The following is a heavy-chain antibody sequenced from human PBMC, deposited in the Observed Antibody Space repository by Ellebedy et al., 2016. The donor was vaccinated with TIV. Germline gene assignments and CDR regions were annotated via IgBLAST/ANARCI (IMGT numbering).Heavy chain of an antibody. Sequence: GGPLRLSCAAPGFTFSSFWMSWVRQVPGKGREWVANIKQDGSEGHYVDSVKGRFPISRDKSKNTLFLQMNSLRGEDTALYYCARDAAPGAPDYFDYWGQGTLVTVSS. CDR1: GFTFSSFW. D-gene: IGHD3-10*01. CDR2: IKQDGSEG. V-gene: IGHV3-7*01. J-gene: IGHJ4*02. CDR3: ARDAAPGAPDYFDY.